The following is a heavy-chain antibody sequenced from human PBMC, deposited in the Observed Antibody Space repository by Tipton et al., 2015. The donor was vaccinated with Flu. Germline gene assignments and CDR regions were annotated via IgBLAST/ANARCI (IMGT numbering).Heavy chain of an antibody. D-gene: IGHD3-16*01. CDR2: INWDSSSL. CDR1: GFTFDDYT. CDR3: ARDGWPSTSMDAYYSAGRAV. V-gene: IGHV3-9*01. Sequence: SLRLSCAASGFTFDDYTVHWVRQAPVKGLEWVSSINWDSSSLDYAGSVKGQFTISRDNPKNSLYLQMNSLTAEDTALYYGARDGWPSTSMDAYYSAGRAVWGQGTAVTVSS. J-gene: IGHJ6*02.